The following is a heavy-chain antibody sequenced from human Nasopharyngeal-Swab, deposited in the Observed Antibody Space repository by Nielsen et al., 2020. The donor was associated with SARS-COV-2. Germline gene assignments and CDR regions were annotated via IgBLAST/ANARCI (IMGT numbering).Heavy chain of an antibody. CDR2: ISGSGGST. D-gene: IGHD4-23*01. V-gene: IGHV3-23*01. J-gene: IGHJ4*02. Sequence: GESLKISCAASGFTFSSYAMSWVRQAPGKGLEWVSAISGSGGSTYYADSVKGRFTISRDNSKNTLYLQMNSLRAADTAVYYCAKLSTTVVTPAFDYWGQGTLVTVSS. CDR3: AKLSTTVVTPAFDY. CDR1: GFTFSSYA.